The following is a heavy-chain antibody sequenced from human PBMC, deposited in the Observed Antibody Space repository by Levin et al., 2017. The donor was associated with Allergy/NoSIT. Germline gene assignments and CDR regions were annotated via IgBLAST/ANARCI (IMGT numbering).Heavy chain of an antibody. Sequence: SETLSLTCTVSGGSISGHYWSWIRRPAGKGLEWIGRFIAGGATDYNPSLKSRVVMSVETSKNQFSLHVISVTAADTAVYYCGRGLVFNDGNDWGNIYWGQGTPVTVS. CDR3: GRGLVFNDGNDWGNIY. D-gene: IGHD3-16*01. V-gene: IGHV4-4*07. CDR2: FIAGGAT. J-gene: IGHJ4*02. CDR1: GGSISGHY.